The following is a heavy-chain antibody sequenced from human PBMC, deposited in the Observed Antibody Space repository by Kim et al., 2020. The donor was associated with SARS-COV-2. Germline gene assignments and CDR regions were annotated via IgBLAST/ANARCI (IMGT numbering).Heavy chain of an antibody. CDR3: GKVTYGAHPPYFDY. D-gene: IGHD4-17*01. J-gene: IGHJ4*02. CDR1: GFTFSTSS. CDR2: IYGSGGAT. V-gene: IGHV3-23*01. Sequence: GGSLRLSCAASGFTFSTSSMSWVRQAPGKGLEWVSVIYGSGGATYHADSVKGRFTTSRDSSKNTLYLQMSRLRGEDTALYYCGKVTYGAHPPYFDYWGQGTLVTVSS.